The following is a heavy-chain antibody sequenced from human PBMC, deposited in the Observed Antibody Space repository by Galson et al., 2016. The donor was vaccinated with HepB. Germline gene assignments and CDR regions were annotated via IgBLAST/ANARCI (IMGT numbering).Heavy chain of an antibody. CDR1: RGSVSSSNYF. CDR2: IFSTGLT. D-gene: IGHD4-17*01. CDR3: ARGGVTVTTH. V-gene: IGHV4-61*01. J-gene: IGHJ4*02. Sequence: SETLSLTCTVSRGSVSSSNYFWTWIRQPPGKGLEYIGYIFSTGLTNYSPSLKSRVAMSIDTSKSQISLKLTSVTAADTAIYYCARGGVTVTTHWGQGTLVTVSS.